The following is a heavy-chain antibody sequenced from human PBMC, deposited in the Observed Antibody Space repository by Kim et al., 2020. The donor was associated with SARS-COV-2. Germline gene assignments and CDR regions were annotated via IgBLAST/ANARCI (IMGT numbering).Heavy chain of an antibody. J-gene: IGHJ6*02. CDR2: ISGDGGST. D-gene: IGHD3-9*01. V-gene: IGHV3-43*02. CDR3: AKDIPSGGILTGYYHYYYYYGMDV. CDR1: GFTFDDYA. Sequence: GGSLRLSCAASGFTFDDYAMHWVRQAPGKGLEWVSLISGDGGSTYYADSVKGRFTISRDNSKNSLYLQMNSLRTEDTALYYCAKDIPSGGILTGYYHYYYYYGMDVWGQGTTVTVSS.